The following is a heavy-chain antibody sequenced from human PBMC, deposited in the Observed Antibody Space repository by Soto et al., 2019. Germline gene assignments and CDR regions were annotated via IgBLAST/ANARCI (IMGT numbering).Heavy chain of an antibody. CDR2: IIPILGIA. J-gene: IGHJ3*02. CDR1: GGTFSSYT. D-gene: IGHD1-20*01. V-gene: IGHV1-69*02. Sequence: QVQLVQSGAEVKKPGSSVKVSCKASGGTFSSYTISWVRQAPGQGLEWMGRIIPILGIANYAQKFQGRVTITADKSTSTAYMELSSLRSEDTAVYYCARYVYGVTRDDAFDIWGQGTMVTVSS. CDR3: ARYVYGVTRDDAFDI.